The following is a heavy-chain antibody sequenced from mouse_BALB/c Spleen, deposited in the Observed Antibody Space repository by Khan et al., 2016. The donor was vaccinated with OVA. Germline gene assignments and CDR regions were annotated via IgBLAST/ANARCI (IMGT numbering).Heavy chain of an antibody. CDR1: GFSLTSYA. CDR2: IWSDGST. J-gene: IGHJ4*01. Sequence: QVQLKESGPDLVAPSQNLSITCTVSGFSLTSYAIHWVRQPPGKGLEWLVVIWSDGSTTYNSALKSRLSISKDNSKSQVFLKINSLQTDDTAMYYCARHQFPLSMDSWGQGTSVTVSS. V-gene: IGHV2-6-2*01. CDR3: ARHQFPLSMDS.